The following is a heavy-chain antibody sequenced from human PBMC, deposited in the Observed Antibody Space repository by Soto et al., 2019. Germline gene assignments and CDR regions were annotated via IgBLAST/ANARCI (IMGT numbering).Heavy chain of an antibody. CDR3: AKPYYDILTGYPGGYYFDY. D-gene: IGHD3-9*01. Sequence: GGSLRLSCAASGCTFSSYTMSWVRQAPGKGLEWVSAISGSGGSTYYADSVKGRFTISRDNSKNTLYLQMNSLRAEDTAVYYCAKPYYDILTGYPGGYYFDYWGQGTLVTVSS. CDR1: GCTFSSYT. V-gene: IGHV3-23*01. CDR2: ISGSGGST. J-gene: IGHJ4*02.